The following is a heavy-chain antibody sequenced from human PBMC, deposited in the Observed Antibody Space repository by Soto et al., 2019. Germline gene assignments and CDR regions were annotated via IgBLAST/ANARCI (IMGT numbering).Heavy chain of an antibody. CDR1: GYIFVNYG. V-gene: IGHV1-18*01. CDR2: ISPYTGNT. D-gene: IGHD4-17*01. J-gene: IGHJ5*02. CDR3: ASHMTTVTTGWFDP. Sequence: ASVKVSCKASGYIFVNYGIAWVRQAPGQGLEWMGWISPYTGNTHSATKVQGRLTMTTDTSTSTAYMDLGSLRSDDTAVYYCASHMTTVTTGWFDPWGQGTLVTVSS.